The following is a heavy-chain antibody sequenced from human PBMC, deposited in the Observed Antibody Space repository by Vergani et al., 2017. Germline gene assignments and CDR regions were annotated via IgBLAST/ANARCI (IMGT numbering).Heavy chain of an antibody. J-gene: IGHJ3*02. D-gene: IGHD2-21*01. CDR3: ARNPCGGGECYSDAFDI. V-gene: IGHV4-59*01. CDR1: GGSISSYY. CDR2: IYYSGST. Sequence: QVQLQESGPGLVKPSETLSLTCTVSGGSISSYYWSWIRQPPGKGLEWIGYIYYSGSTNYNPSLKSRVTISVDTSKNQFSLKLSSVTAADTAVYYCARNPCGGGECYSDAFDIWGQGTMVTVSS.